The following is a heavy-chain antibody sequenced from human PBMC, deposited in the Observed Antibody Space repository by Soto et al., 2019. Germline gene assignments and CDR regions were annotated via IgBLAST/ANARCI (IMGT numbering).Heavy chain of an antibody. V-gene: IGHV4-39*01. CDR3: VSPEGYYDSSGYTIDY. CDR1: GGSISSGDYY. D-gene: IGHD3-22*01. CDR2: MFYSGNT. Sequence: SETLSLTCTVSGGSISSGDYYWSWIRQPPGKGLEWIGSMFYSGNTYYNPSLKSRVTLSINTSKNQFSLKLNSVTAADTAVYYCVSPEGYYDSSGYTIDYWGQGTLVTVSS. J-gene: IGHJ4*02.